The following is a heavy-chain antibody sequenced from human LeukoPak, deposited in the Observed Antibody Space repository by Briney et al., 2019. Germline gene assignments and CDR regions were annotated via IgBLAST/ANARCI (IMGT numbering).Heavy chain of an antibody. CDR2: IYTSGST. Sequence: PGGSLRLFCAASGFSVSSTYMSWVRQAPGKGLEWVSLIYTSGSTFYADSVMGRFTISRDNSKNTLFLQMNSLRAEDSAVYYCTRDRAGTQSWVEFDLWGQGTLVTVSS. J-gene: IGHJ5*02. CDR3: TRDRAGTQSWVEFDL. V-gene: IGHV3-66*03. CDR1: GFSVSSTY. D-gene: IGHD3-10*01.